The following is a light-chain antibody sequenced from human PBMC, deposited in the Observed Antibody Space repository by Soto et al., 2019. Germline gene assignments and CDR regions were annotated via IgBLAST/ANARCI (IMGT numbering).Light chain of an antibody. Sequence: EIVLTQSPATLSLSPGERATLSRRASQSVSSYLAWYQQKPGQAPRLLIYDASNRATGIPARFSGSGSGTDFTLTISSLEPEDFAVYYCQQRSSWPAWTFGQGTKVDIK. V-gene: IGKV3-11*01. J-gene: IGKJ1*01. CDR1: QSVSSY. CDR2: DAS. CDR3: QQRSSWPAWT.